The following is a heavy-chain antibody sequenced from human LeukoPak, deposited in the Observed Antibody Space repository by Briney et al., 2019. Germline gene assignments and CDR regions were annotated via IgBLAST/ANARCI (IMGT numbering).Heavy chain of an antibody. D-gene: IGHD6-19*01. J-gene: IGHJ4*02. Sequence: SETLSLTCTVSGGSISSSSYYWGWIRQPPGKGLEWIGSIYYSGSTYYNPSLKSRVTISVDTSKNQFSLKLSSVTAADTAVYYCARLMRYSSGWYQGYYFDYWGQGTLVTVSS. CDR2: IYYSGST. CDR1: GGSISSSSYY. CDR3: ARLMRYSSGWYQGYYFDY. V-gene: IGHV4-39*07.